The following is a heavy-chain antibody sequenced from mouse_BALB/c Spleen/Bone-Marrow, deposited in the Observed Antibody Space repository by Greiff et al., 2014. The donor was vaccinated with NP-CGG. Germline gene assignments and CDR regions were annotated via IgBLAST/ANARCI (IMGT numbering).Heavy chain of an antibody. Sequence: EVMLVESGGGLAKPGGSLKLSCAASGFTFSSYAMSWVRQSPEKRLEWVAEISSGGSYTYYPDTVTGRFTISRDNAKNTLYLEMSSLRSEDTAMYYCARDSSGYFDYWGQGTTLTVSS. CDR2: ISSGGSYT. D-gene: IGHD3-1*01. CDR3: ARDSSGYFDY. V-gene: IGHV5-9-4*01. J-gene: IGHJ2*01. CDR1: GFTFSSYA.